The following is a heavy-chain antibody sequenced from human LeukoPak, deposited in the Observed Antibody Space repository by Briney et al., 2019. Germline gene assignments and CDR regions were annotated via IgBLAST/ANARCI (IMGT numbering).Heavy chain of an antibody. V-gene: IGHV3-7*05. Sequence: TGGSLRLSCAASGFTFSTYWMNWVRQAPGKGLEWVAGISGDGSERDYVDSVKGRFTISRDNAKNSLYLQMNTLRVEDTAVYYCGRGGRGDYWGQGTLVTVSS. CDR1: GFTFSTYW. CDR3: GRGGRGDY. J-gene: IGHJ4*02. CDR2: ISGDGSER.